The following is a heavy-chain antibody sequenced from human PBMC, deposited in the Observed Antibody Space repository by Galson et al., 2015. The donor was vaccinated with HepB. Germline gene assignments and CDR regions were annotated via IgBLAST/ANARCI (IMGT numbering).Heavy chain of an antibody. D-gene: IGHD6-13*01. CDR2: ISSSSSYI. Sequence: LRLSCAASGFTFSSYSMNWVRQAPGKGLEWVSSISSSSSYIYYADSVKGRFTISRDNAKNSLYLQMNSLRAEDTAVYYCAREGSWYLSWFDPWGQGTLVTVSS. CDR3: AREGSWYLSWFDP. J-gene: IGHJ5*02. CDR1: GFTFSSYS. V-gene: IGHV3-21*01.